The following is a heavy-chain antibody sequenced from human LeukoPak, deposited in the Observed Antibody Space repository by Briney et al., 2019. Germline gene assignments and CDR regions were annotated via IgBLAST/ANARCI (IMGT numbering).Heavy chain of an antibody. CDR3: ARVGLRYFDWFPQLAY. Sequence: SVKLSCKASGGTFSSYAISWGRQAPGQGLEGRGGIIPIFGRANYAQKFQARVTITADESTSTAYMELSRLSSEGTSVYDCARVGLRYFDWFPQLAYWGQGTLVTVSS. D-gene: IGHD3-9*01. CDR1: GGTFSSYA. V-gene: IGHV1-69*13. CDR2: IIPIFGRA. J-gene: IGHJ4*02.